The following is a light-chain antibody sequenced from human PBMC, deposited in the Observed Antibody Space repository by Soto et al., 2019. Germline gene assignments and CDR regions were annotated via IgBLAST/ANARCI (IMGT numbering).Light chain of an antibody. CDR1: QTVRTNY. CDR3: QQYSDSPLT. Sequence: EIVLTQSPGTLSLSPGERATLSCRASQTVRTNYLAWFQHKPDQAPSLLIYGASSRATGIPDRFRGSGSGTDFTLTINRLEPEDFAVYFCQQYSDSPLTFGGGTKVEI. V-gene: IGKV3-20*01. CDR2: GAS. J-gene: IGKJ4*01.